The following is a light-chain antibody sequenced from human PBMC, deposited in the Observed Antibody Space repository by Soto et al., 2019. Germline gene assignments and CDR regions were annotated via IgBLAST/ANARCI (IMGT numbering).Light chain of an antibody. CDR2: DAS. V-gene: IGKV3-11*01. Sequence: EIVLTQSPATLSLSPGERATLSCRASQSVSSYLAWYQQKPGQAPRLLIYDASNRATGIPARFSGSGSGTGFTLTISSLEPEDFGVYYCHQRSNWPTTFGTGTKVDI. CDR1: QSVSSY. J-gene: IGKJ3*01. CDR3: HQRSNWPTT.